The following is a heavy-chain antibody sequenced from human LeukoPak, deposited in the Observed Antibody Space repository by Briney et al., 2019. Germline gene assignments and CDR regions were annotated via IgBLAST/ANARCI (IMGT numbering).Heavy chain of an antibody. J-gene: IGHJ5*02. D-gene: IGHD3-10*01. CDR1: GYTFTSCD. CDR2: MNPNSGNT. Sequence: ASVKVSCKASGYTFTSCDINWVRQATGQGLEWMGWMNPNSGNTGYAQKFQGRVTMTRNTSISTAYMELSSLRSEDTAVYYCARDTYYYGSGSYPNWFDPWGQGTLVTVSS. V-gene: IGHV1-8*01. CDR3: ARDTYYYGSGSYPNWFDP.